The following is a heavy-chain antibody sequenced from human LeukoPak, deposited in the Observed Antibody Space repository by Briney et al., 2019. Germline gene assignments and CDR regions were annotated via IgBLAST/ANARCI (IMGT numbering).Heavy chain of an antibody. J-gene: IGHJ3*02. Sequence: PSETLSLTCTVSGGSISSYYWSWIRQPPGKGLEWIGYIYYSGSTNYNPSLKSRVTKSVDTSKNQFSLKLSSVTAADTAVYYCGTSSGWYEGDAFDIWGRGTMVTVSS. CDR2: IYYSGST. V-gene: IGHV4-59*08. CDR1: GGSISSYY. D-gene: IGHD6-19*01. CDR3: GTSSGWYEGDAFDI.